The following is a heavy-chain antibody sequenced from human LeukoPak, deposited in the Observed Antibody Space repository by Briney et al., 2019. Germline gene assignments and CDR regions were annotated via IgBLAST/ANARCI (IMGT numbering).Heavy chain of an antibody. J-gene: IGHJ5*02. V-gene: IGHV3-74*01. CDR1: GFALSNYW. CDR3: ARSDWFDP. CDR2: IKYDGSIS. Sequence: GGSLRLSCAASGFALSNYWMHWVRQAPGKGLEWVARIKYDGSISSYVDSVKGRFTISRDTGKNTLYLQMNSLRVEDTAEYYCARSDWFDPWGQGTLVTVSS.